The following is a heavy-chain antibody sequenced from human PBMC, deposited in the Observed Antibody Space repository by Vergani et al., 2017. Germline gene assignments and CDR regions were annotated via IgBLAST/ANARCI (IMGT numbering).Heavy chain of an antibody. J-gene: IGHJ6*02. CDR2: ISSSSSYI. V-gene: IGHV3-21*01. CDR1: GFTFSSYS. Sequence: EVQLVESGGGLVKRGGSLRLSCAASGFTFSSYSMNWVRQAPGKGLEWVSSISSSSSYIHYSDSLKGRFTISRDNAKNSLYLQMNSLRAEDTAVYYCARDPMVRAPRYYGMDVWGQXP. CDR3: ARDPMVRAPRYYGMDV. D-gene: IGHD3-10*01.